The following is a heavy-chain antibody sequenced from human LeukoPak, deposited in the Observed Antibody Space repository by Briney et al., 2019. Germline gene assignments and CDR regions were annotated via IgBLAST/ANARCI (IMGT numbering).Heavy chain of an antibody. V-gene: IGHV3-30*04. CDR2: ISYDGSNK. CDR1: GFTFSSYA. CDR3: ARDLYGSGVRGCYFDY. J-gene: IGHJ4*02. D-gene: IGHD3-10*01. Sequence: GGSLRLSCAASGFTFSSYAMHWVRQAPGKGLEWVAVISYDGSNKYYADSVKGRFTISRDNAKNSLYLQMNSLRAEDTAVYYCARDLYGSGVRGCYFDYWGQGTLVTVSS.